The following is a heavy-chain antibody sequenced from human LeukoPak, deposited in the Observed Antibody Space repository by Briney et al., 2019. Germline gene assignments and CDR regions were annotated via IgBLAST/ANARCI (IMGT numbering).Heavy chain of an antibody. CDR3: ARGKSGSYVTRGYFDY. Sequence: SETLSLTCAVYGGSFSGYYWRWLRQPPGKGLEWIGEITHSGSTNYNPSLKSRVTISVDTSKNQFSLKLSSVTAADTAVYYCARGKSGSYVTRGYFDYWGQGTLVTVSS. J-gene: IGHJ4*02. D-gene: IGHD1-26*01. CDR1: GGSFSGYY. CDR2: ITHSGST. V-gene: IGHV4-34*01.